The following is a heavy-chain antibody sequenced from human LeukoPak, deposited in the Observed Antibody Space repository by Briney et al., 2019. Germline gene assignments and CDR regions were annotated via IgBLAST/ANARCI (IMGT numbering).Heavy chain of an antibody. CDR1: AFTFSNYG. CDR3: ARRSSSGWYPDYYYYMDV. D-gene: IGHD6-19*01. Sequence: PGGSLRLSCAPSAFTFSNYGMHWVRQAPGKGLEWVAFIRYDGTNKYYADSVKGRFTISRDNSKNTLYLKMNSLRGEDTAVYYCARRSSSGWYPDYYYYMDVWGKGTTVTISS. CDR2: IRYDGTNK. V-gene: IGHV3-30*02. J-gene: IGHJ6*03.